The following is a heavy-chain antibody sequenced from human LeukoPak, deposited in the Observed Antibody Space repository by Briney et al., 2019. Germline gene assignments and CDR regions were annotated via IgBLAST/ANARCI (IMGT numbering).Heavy chain of an antibody. CDR3: ARVYCTNGVCFFDY. J-gene: IGHJ4*02. D-gene: IGHD2-8*01. Sequence: PSETLSLTCTVSGGSNSSHYWSWIRQPPGKELEWIGYIYYSGSTNYNPSLKSRVTISVDTSKNQFSLKLSSVTAADTAVYYCARVYCTNGVCFFDYWGQGTLVTVSS. V-gene: IGHV4-59*11. CDR1: GGSNSSHY. CDR2: IYYSGST.